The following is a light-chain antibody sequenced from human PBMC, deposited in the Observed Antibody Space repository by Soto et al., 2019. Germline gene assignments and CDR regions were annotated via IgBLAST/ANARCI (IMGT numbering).Light chain of an antibody. CDR1: SSDIGVYDF. CDR2: XXN. V-gene: IGLV2-8*01. J-gene: IGLJ1*01. CDR3: SSYTSSSTSYV. Sequence: QSVLTQPPSASGSPGQSVTISCTGTSSDIGVYDFVSWYQQHPGKAPKVIXXXXNXRXSGVPDRFSGSKSGNTDSLTISGLQAEDEADYYCSSYTSSSTSYVFGTGTKVTGL.